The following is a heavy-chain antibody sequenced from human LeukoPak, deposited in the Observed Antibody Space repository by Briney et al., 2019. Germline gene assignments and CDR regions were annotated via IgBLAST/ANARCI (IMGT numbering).Heavy chain of an antibody. D-gene: IGHD1-26*01. CDR3: AKDRGSYFDY. J-gene: IGHJ4*02. Sequence: PGRSLRLSCAASGFTFSSYGMHWVRQAPGKGLEWVAFIRYDGSNKYYADSVKGRFTISRDNSKNTLYLQMNSLRAEDTAVYYCAKDRGSYFDYWGQGILVTVSS. CDR1: GFTFSSYG. CDR2: IRYDGSNK. V-gene: IGHV3-30*02.